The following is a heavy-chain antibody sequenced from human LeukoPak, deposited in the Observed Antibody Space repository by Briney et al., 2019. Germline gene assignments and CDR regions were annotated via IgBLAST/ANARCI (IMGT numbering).Heavy chain of an antibody. CDR2: INHSGGT. J-gene: IGHJ5*02. CDR3: ARQNPRTNIVGAVPRYWFDP. CDR1: GGSFSGYY. D-gene: IGHD1-26*01. Sequence: SETLSLTCAVYGGSFSGYYWSWIRQPPGKGLEWIGEINHSGGTNYSPSLKSRVTISVDTSKNQFSLKLSSVTAADTAVYYCARQNPRTNIVGAVPRYWFDPWGQGTLVTVSS. V-gene: IGHV4-34*01.